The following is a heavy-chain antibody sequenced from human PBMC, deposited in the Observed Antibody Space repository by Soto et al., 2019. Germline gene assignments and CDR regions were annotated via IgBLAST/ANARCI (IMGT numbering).Heavy chain of an antibody. J-gene: IGHJ4*02. CDR2: INPNSGGT. D-gene: IGHD3-10*01. V-gene: IGHV1-2*04. CDR3: ARGGPSGIAKWYFDY. CDR1: GYTFTGYY. Sequence: ASVKVSCKASGYTFTGYYMHWVRQAPGQGLEWMGWINPNSGGTNYAQKFQGWVTMTRDTSISTAYMELSGLRSDDTAVYYCARGGPSGIAKWYFDYWGQGTLVTVSS.